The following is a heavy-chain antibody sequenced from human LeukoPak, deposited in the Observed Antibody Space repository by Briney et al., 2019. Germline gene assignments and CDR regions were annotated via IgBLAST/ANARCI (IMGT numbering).Heavy chain of an antibody. Sequence: SETLSLTCAVYGGSFSGYYWSWIRQPPGKGLEWIGEINHSGSTNYNPSLKSRVTISVDTSKNQFSLKLSSVTAADTAVYYCARATWFGEFHFDYWGQGTLATVSS. V-gene: IGHV4-34*01. CDR1: GGSFSGYY. CDR3: ARATWFGEFHFDY. J-gene: IGHJ4*02. D-gene: IGHD3-10*01. CDR2: INHSGST.